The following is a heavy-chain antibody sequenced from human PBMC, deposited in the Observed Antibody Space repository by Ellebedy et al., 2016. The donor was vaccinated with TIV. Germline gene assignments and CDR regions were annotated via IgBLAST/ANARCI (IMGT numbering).Heavy chain of an antibody. CDR2: FYHTGGT. CDR3: ARRGSGSPESYYGMDV. D-gene: IGHD3-10*01. V-gene: IGHV4-59*08. Sequence: MPSETLSLTCSVSGGSITSYDWSWIRQPPGKGLEWVGSFYHTGGTNYSPSLKSRVIMSVDTSKNQFSLKLSSVTAADTAVYYCARRGSGSPESYYGMDVWGQGTTVTVSS. J-gene: IGHJ6*02. CDR1: GGSITSYD.